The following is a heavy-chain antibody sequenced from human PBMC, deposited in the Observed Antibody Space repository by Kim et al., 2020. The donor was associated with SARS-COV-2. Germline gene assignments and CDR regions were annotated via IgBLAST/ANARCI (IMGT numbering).Heavy chain of an antibody. CDR3: VRETDASKETWFDP. CDR1: GGSMDGYY. D-gene: IGHD2-2*01. J-gene: IGHJ5*02. CDR2: IYYSGST. Sequence: SETLSLTCSVSGGSMDGYYWTWIRQPPGKGLEWVGHIYYSGSTNYNPALKSRVTISVDRSQNQFSLKLDSVTAADTAVYYCVRETDASKETWFDPWGQGT. V-gene: IGHV4-59*12.